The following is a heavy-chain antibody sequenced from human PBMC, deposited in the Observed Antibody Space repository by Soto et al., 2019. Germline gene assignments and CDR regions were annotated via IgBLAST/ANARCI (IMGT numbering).Heavy chain of an antibody. CDR2: ISGSGQNT. J-gene: IGHJ6*02. V-gene: IGHV3-23*01. Sequence: GGSLRLSCVASGFRFSNYAMSWVRRAPGKGLEWVSGISGSGQNTYNLESVKGRFTISRDNSKTTLYLQMNSLRAEDTAEYYCAKGDYFDSRGSYFYGMDVWGQGTTVTVSS. CDR3: AKGDYFDSRGSYFYGMDV. CDR1: GFRFSNYA. D-gene: IGHD3-22*01.